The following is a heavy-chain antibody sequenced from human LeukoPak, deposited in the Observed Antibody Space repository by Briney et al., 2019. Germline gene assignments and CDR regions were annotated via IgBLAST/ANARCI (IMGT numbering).Heavy chain of an antibody. Sequence: PSETLSLTCTVSGGSISNRSYYWGWIRQPPGKGLEWIGKISDSGNTYYSPSLRSRVTISIDTSKNQFSLKLSSVTAADTAVYYCARSGSGYYFNWFDPWGQGTLVTVSS. J-gene: IGHJ5*02. CDR1: GGSISNRSYY. CDR2: ISDSGNT. CDR3: ARSGSGYYFNWFDP. V-gene: IGHV4-39*07. D-gene: IGHD3-22*01.